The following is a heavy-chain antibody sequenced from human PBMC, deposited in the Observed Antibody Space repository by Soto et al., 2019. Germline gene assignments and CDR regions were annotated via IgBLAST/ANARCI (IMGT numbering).Heavy chain of an antibody. CDR2: INHSGST. D-gene: IGHD3-10*01. V-gene: IGHV4-34*01. J-gene: IGHJ4*02. Sequence: PSETLSLTCAVYGGSFSGYYWSWIRQPPGKGLEWIGEINHSGSTNYNPSLKSRVTISVDTSKNQFSLKLSSVTAADTAVYYCARGSGTLDDWGQGTLVTFSS. CDR3: ARGSGTLDD. CDR1: GGSFSGYY.